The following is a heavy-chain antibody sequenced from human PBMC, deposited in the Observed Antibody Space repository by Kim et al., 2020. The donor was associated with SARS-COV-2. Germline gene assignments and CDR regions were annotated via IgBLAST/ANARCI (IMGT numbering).Heavy chain of an antibody. J-gene: IGHJ5*02. V-gene: IGHV4-34*01. CDR3: ARGGGWDNWFDP. Sequence: NYNPSLKSRVTISVDTSKNQFSLKLSSVTAADTAVYYCARGGGWDNWFDPWGQGTLVTVSS. D-gene: IGHD3-16*01.